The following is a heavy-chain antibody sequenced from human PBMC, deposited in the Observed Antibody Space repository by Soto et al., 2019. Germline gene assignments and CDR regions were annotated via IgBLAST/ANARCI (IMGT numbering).Heavy chain of an antibody. CDR1: GFNFSGFA. CDR3: AREISSGDYGMDV. V-gene: IGHV3-30-3*01. D-gene: IGHD6-25*01. Sequence: GGSLRLSCAASGFNFSGFAMHWVSQAPGKGLEWVAVISYDGSNKYYADSVKGRFTISRDNSKNTLYLQMNSLRAEDTAVYYCAREISSGDYGMDVWGQGTTVTVSS. J-gene: IGHJ6*02. CDR2: ISYDGSNK.